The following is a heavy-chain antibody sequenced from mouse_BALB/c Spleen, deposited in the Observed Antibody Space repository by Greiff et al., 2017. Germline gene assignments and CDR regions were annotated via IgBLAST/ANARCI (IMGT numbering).Heavy chain of an antibody. CDR1: GYAFTNYL. Sequence: VQLQQSGAELVRPGTSVKVSCKASGYAFTNYLIEWVKQRPGQGLEWIGVINPGSGGTNYNEKFKVKATLTADKSSSTAYMQLSSLTSDDSAVYFCARGDYRYDDYAMDYWGQGTSVTVSS. J-gene: IGHJ4*01. D-gene: IGHD2-14*01. CDR2: INPGSGGT. V-gene: IGHV1-54*01. CDR3: ARGDYRYDDYAMDY.